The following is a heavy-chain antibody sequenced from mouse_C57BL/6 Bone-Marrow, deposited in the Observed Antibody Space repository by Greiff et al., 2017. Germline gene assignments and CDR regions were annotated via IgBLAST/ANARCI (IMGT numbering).Heavy chain of an antibody. V-gene: IGHV1-80*01. CDR2: IYPGDGDT. CDR3: ARFGTTALDY. Sequence: ESGAELVKPGASVKISCKASGYAFSSYWMNWVKQRPGKGLEWIGQIYPGDGDTNYNGKFKGKATLTADKSSSTAYMQLSSLTSEDSAVYFCARFGTTALDYWGQGTTLTVSS. D-gene: IGHD1-2*01. J-gene: IGHJ2*01. CDR1: GYAFSSYW.